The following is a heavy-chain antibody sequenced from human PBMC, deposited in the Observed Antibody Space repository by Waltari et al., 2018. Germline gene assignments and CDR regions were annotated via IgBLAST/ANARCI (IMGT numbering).Heavy chain of an antibody. J-gene: IGHJ3*01. CDR2: MFYRGAT. CDR3: ATYIGASLGTAAFDV. D-gene: IGHD5-12*01. CDR1: GVSITSKRHY. Sequence: QVQVQESGPGLVKPSETLSLTCSVSGVSITSKRHYWGWIRQPPGQGLEWIGTMFYRGATYSSPSLKSRVTISRDTSENQLSLKLGSVTAADTAVYYCATYIGASLGTAAFDVWGQGTTVTVSS. V-gene: IGHV4-39*01.